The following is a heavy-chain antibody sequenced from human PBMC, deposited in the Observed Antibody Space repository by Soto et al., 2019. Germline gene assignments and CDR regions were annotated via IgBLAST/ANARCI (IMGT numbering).Heavy chain of an antibody. CDR3: ASGYYGSGSDGMDV. Sequence: ASVKVSCKASGYTFTSYGISWVRQAPGQGLEWMGWISAYNGNTNYAQKLQGRVTMTTDTSTSTAYMELRSLRSDDTAVYYCASGYYGSGSDGMDVWGQGTTVTVSS. CDR1: GYTFTSYG. D-gene: IGHD3-10*01. V-gene: IGHV1-18*01. CDR2: ISAYNGNT. J-gene: IGHJ6*02.